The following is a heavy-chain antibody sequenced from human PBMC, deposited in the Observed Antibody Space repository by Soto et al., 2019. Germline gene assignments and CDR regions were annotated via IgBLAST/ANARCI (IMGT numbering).Heavy chain of an antibody. CDR3: ARDPPIAAAGTWALAY. D-gene: IGHD6-13*01. CDR1: GFTVSSNY. CDR2: IYSGGST. V-gene: IGHV3-53*04. Sequence: EVQLVESGGGLVQPGGSLRLSCAASGFTVSSNYMSWVRQAPGKGLEWVSVIYSGGSTYYADSVKGRFTISRHNSKNTLYLQMNRLIAEDTAVYYCARDPPIAAAGTWALAYWGQGTLVTVSS. J-gene: IGHJ4*02.